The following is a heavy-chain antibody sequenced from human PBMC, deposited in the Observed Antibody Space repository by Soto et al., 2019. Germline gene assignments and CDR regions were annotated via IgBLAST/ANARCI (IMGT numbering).Heavy chain of an antibody. V-gene: IGHV6-1*01. CDR2: VYYRSNWKN. D-gene: IGHD3-10*01. CDR1: GDSVSSNTEA. Sequence: PSQTLSLTCAISGDSVSSNTEAWNWIRLSPSRGLEWLGRVYYRSNWKNDFAVSVKSRISITADTSRNQFSLQLNSVTPEDTATYYCARGYGLHFWGQGTMVTVSS. CDR3: ARGYGLHF. J-gene: IGHJ3*01.